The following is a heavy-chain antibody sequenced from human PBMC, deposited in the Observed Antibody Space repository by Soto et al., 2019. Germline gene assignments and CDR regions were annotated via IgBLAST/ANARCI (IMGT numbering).Heavy chain of an antibody. D-gene: IGHD1-26*01. CDR3: ARGGSYSWFDP. CDR1: GFTFDDYT. CDR2: IYSGGST. J-gene: IGHJ5*02. Sequence: GGSLRLSCAASGFTFDDYTMHWVRQAPGKGLEWVSVIYSGGSTYYADSVKGRFTISRHNSKNTLYLQMNSLRAEDTAVYYCARGGSYSWFDPWGQGTLVTVSS. V-gene: IGHV3-53*04.